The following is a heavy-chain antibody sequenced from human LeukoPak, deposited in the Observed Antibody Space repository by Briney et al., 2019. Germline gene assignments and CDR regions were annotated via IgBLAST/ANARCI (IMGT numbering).Heavy chain of an antibody. J-gene: IGHJ4*02. CDR3: AKPYDSSGYYPSLDY. D-gene: IGHD3-22*01. CDR2: IRYDGSNK. Sequence: GGSLRLSCAASEFTFSRYGMHWVRQAPGKGLEWVAFIRYDGSNKYYADSVKGRFTISRDNSKNTLYLQMNSLRAEDTAVYYCAKPYDSSGYYPSLDYWGQGTLVTVSS. V-gene: IGHV3-30*02. CDR1: EFTFSRYG.